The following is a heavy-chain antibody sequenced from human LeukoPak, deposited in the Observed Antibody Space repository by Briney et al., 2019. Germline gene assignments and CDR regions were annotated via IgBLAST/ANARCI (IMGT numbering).Heavy chain of an antibody. V-gene: IGHV3-48*03. Sequence: GGSLRLSCAASGFTFSSYEMNWVRQAPGKGLEWVSYISSSGSTIYYADSVKGRFTISRDNAKNSLYPQMNSLRAEDTAVYYCARDDHYDSSGSLAYWGQGTLVTVSS. D-gene: IGHD3-22*01. CDR1: GFTFSSYE. J-gene: IGHJ4*02. CDR3: ARDDHYDSSGSLAY. CDR2: ISSSGSTI.